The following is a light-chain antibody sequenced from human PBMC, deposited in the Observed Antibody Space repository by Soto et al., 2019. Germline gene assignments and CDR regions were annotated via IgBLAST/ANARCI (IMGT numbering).Light chain of an antibody. CDR2: GAS. J-gene: IGKJ5*01. CDR1: QSVSNNY. V-gene: IGKV3D-11*02. CDR3: QQRSNWPST. Sequence: EIVLTQSPGTLSLSPGERATLSCRASQSVSNNYLAWYQQKPGQAPRLLIYGASNRATGIPARFSGSGAGTDFTLTISSLEPEDFAVYYCQQRSNWPSTFGQGTQLEIK.